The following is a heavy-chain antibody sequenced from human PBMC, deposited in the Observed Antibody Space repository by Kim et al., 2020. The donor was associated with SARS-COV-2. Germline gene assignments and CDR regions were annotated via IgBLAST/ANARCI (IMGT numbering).Heavy chain of an antibody. CDR3: ARDFGLQSNYYFDY. D-gene: IGHD3-16*01. Sequence: GGSLRLSCAASGFTFSSYSMNWVRQAPGKGLEWVSSISSSSSYIDYADSVKGRFTISRDNAKNSLYLQMNSLRAEDTAVYYCARDFGLQSNYYFDYWGQGTLVTVSS. J-gene: IGHJ4*02. CDR1: GFTFSSYS. CDR2: ISSSSSYI. V-gene: IGHV3-21*01.